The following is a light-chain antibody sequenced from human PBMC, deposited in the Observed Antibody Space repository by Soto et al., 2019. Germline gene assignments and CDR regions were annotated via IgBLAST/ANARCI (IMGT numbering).Light chain of an antibody. Sequence: GARVTITCRASQDIGHYLAWYQQKAGKAPELLIYASSTLQPGVPSRFSGGGSGTDFTLTISTLQPEDFATYYCQHFNSFPPLFTFGPGTKVNLK. J-gene: IGKJ3*01. CDR1: QDIGHY. CDR2: ASS. V-gene: IGKV1-9*01. CDR3: QHFNSFPPLFT.